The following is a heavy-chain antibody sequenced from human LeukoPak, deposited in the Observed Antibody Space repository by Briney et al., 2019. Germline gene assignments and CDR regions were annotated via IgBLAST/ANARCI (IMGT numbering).Heavy chain of an antibody. D-gene: IGHD2-15*01. CDR1: GGSINNYY. CDR2: IYTRGST. V-gene: IGHV4-4*07. Sequence: SETLSLTCTVSGGSINNYYWSWIRQPAGKGLEWIGRIYTRGSTNYNPSLKSRGTMSVDTSKNQFSLKLSSVAAADTAVYYCARGRYCSADICSGGDAFDIWGQGTMVCVSS. CDR3: ARGRYCSADICSGGDAFDI. J-gene: IGHJ3*02.